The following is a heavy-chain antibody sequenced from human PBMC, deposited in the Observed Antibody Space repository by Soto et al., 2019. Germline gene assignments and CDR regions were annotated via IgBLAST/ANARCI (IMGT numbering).Heavy chain of an antibody. V-gene: IGHV4-39*01. CDR3: VSQRTTVPTQAYFDY. J-gene: IGHJ4*02. Sequence: SGTLSLTCTVSGGSVTNSSYYWGWIRQSPGKGLEWIGSVYYRGRSYSKSSVKSRVTISVDTSKNRFSLSLNSVTASDTAVYFCVSQRTTVPTQAYFDYWGPGALVTVSS. CDR1: GGSVTNSSYY. D-gene: IGHD4-17*01. CDR2: VYYRGRS.